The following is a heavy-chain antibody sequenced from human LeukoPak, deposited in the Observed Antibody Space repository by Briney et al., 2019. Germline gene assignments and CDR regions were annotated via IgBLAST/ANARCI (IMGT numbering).Heavy chain of an antibody. CDR3: ARGGSIVGATPHDTFDI. CDR2: IYYSGST. Sequence: SETLSLTCTVSGGSISSSSYYWGWIRQPPGKGLEWVRSIYYSGSTYYNPSLKSRVTISVDTSKNQFSLKLSSVTAADTAVYYCARGGSIVGATPHDTFDIWGQGTMVTVSS. D-gene: IGHD1-26*01. J-gene: IGHJ3*02. CDR1: GGSISSSSYY. V-gene: IGHV4-39*07.